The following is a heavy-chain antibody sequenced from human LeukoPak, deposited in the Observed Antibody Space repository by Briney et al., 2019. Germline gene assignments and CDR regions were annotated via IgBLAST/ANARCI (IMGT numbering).Heavy chain of an antibody. CDR3: AMTDRNPRKSTIRRIVGAPTSEERGPFDS. J-gene: IGHJ4*02. V-gene: IGHV1-69*13. CDR2: IIPFFVVV. Sequence: SVKVSCKASGGTFSKNVVSWVRQAPGQGLEWMGGIIPFFVVVSSAQRFQGRVTITADESTSTAYMELSSLRSEDTAVYYCAMTDRNPRKSTIRRIVGAPTSEERGPFDSWGQGTLVTVSS. CDR1: GGTFSKNV. D-gene: IGHD1-26*01.